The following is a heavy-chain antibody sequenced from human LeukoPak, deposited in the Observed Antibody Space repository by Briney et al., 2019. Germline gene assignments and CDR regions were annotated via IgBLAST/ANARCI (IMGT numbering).Heavy chain of an antibody. CDR1: GFTFDDYA. CDR3: AREIQAPGKTLDY. Sequence: GGSLRLSCAASGFTFDDYAMHWVQQAPGKGLEWVSGISWNSGSIGYADSVKGRFTISRDNAKNSLYLQMNSLRAEDTAIYYCAREIQAPGKTLDYWGQGALVTVSS. J-gene: IGHJ4*02. V-gene: IGHV3-9*01. CDR2: ISWNSGSI.